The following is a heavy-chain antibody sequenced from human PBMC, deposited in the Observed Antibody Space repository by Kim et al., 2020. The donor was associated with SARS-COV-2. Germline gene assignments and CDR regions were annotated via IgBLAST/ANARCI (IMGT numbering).Heavy chain of an antibody. CDR1: GYTFTSYY. V-gene: IGHV1-46*01. CDR3: ARDRRITMVRGVGGFPIMGY. CDR2: INPSGGST. Sequence: ASVKVSCKASGYTFTSYYMHWVRQAPGQGLEWMGIINPSGGSTSYAQKFQGRVTMTRDTSTSTVYMELSSLRSEDTAVYYCARDRRITMVRGVGGFPIMGYWGQGTLVTVSS. D-gene: IGHD3-10*01. J-gene: IGHJ4*02.